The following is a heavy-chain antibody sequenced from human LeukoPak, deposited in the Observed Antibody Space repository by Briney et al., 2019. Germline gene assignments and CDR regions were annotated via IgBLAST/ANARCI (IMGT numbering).Heavy chain of an antibody. CDR3: AKGIVGATKFEY. J-gene: IGHJ4*02. Sequence: GGTLRLSCAASGFTFSGYGMSWVRQAPGKGLEWVSAISGSGGGTYYADSVKGRFTISRDNSKNTVYLQMNSLRAEDTAIYYCAKGIVGATKFEYRGQGTLVTVSS. D-gene: IGHD1-26*01. CDR1: GFTFSGYG. V-gene: IGHV3-23*01. CDR2: ISGSGGGT.